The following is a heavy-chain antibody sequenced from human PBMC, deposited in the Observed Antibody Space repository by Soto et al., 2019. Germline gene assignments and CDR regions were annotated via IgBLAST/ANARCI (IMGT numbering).Heavy chain of an antibody. CDR3: ARLIRTPSRRGAHGMDV. J-gene: IGHJ6*02. CDR1: GYTFTSYD. D-gene: IGHD1-7*01. V-gene: IGHV1-8*01. Sequence: GASVKVSCKASGYTFTSYDINWVRQATGQGLEWMGWMNPNSGNTGYAQKFQGRVTMTRNTSISTAYMELSSLRSEDTAVYYCARLIRTPSRRGAHGMDVWGQGATVTVSS. CDR2: MNPNSGNT.